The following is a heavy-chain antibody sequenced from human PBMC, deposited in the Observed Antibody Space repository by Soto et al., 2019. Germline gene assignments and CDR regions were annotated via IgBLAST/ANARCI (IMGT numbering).Heavy chain of an antibody. CDR1: GGSFSGYY. V-gene: IGHV4-34*01. Sequence: QVQLQQWGAGPLRPLETLSLTCGVSGGSFSGYYWAWIRQSPGKGLEWIGEINDRGSINYNPSLKSRVSIYVDTSKNHYSLNLRSVPAADTAVYYCARESHDILTGPPWVWYFDLWGRGTLVTVSS. CDR2: INDRGSI. CDR3: ARESHDILTGPPWVWYFDL. D-gene: IGHD3-9*01. J-gene: IGHJ2*01.